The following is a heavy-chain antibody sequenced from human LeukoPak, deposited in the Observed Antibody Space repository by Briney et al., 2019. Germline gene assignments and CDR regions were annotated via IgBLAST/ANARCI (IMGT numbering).Heavy chain of an antibody. CDR1: GFTFSSYG. Sequence: PGGSLRLSCAASGFTFSSYGMHWVRQAPGKRLEWVAVIWYDGSNKYYADSVKGRFTISRDNSKNTLYLQMNSLRAEDTAVYYCARDRGDSGSYSGGQDYWGQGTLVTVSS. CDR3: ARDRGDSGSYSGGQDY. D-gene: IGHD1-26*01. V-gene: IGHV3-33*01. J-gene: IGHJ4*02. CDR2: IWYDGSNK.